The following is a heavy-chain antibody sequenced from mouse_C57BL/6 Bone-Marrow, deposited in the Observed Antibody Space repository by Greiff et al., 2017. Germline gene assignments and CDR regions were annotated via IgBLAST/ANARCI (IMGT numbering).Heavy chain of an antibody. J-gene: IGHJ1*03. Sequence: QVTLKVSGPGILQPSQTLSLTCSFSGFSLSTFGLGVGWIRQPSGKGLEWLAHIWWDDDNYYNPALKSRLTISKDTSKNQVFLKIDNVDTADTATYYCARIMADGYYVFWYFDVWGTGTTVTVSA. CDR2: IWWDDDN. D-gene: IGHD2-3*01. CDR1: GFSLSTFGLG. V-gene: IGHV8-8*01. CDR3: ARIMADGYYVFWYFDV.